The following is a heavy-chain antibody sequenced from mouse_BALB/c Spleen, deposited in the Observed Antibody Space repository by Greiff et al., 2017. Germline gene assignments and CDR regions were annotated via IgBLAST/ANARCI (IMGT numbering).Heavy chain of an antibody. V-gene: IGHV2-9*02. D-gene: IGHD1-1*01. CDR3: ARDRGYGSSYGWCAY. CDR2: IWAGGSK. CDR1: GFSLTSYG. J-gene: IGHJ3*01. Sequence: VQLQQSGPGLVAPSQSLSITCTVSGFSLTSYGVHWVRQPPGKGLEWLGVIWAGGSKNYNSALMSRLSISKDNSKSQVFLKMNSLQTDDTAMYYCARDRGYGSSYGWCAYWGQGTLVTVSA.